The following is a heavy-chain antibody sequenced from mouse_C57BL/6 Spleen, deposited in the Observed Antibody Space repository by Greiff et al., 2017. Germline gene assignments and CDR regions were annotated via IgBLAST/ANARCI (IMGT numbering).Heavy chain of an antibody. J-gene: IGHJ4*01. CDR2: ISNGGGST. Sequence: EVKVVESGGGLVQPGGSLKLSCAASGFTFSDYYMYWVRQTPEKRLEWVAYISNGGGSTYYPDTVKGRFTISRDNAKNTLYLQMSRLKSEDTAMYYCARHHDGYYVDAMDYWGQGTSVTVSS. CDR3: ARHHDGYYVDAMDY. CDR1: GFTFSDYY. V-gene: IGHV5-12*01. D-gene: IGHD2-3*01.